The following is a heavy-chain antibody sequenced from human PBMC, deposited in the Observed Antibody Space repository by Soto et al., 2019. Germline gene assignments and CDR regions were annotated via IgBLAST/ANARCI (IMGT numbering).Heavy chain of an antibody. CDR2: IYHSGST. D-gene: IGHD2-15*01. CDR1: GGSISSSNW. Sequence: TLSLTCAVSGGSISSSNWCTWVRQPPGKGLEWIGEIYHSGSTNYNPSLKSRVTISVDKSKNQFSLKLSSVTAADTAVYYCARVKIVVAVAATQFFDYWGQGTLVTASS. J-gene: IGHJ4*02. V-gene: IGHV4-4*02. CDR3: ARVKIVVAVAATQFFDY.